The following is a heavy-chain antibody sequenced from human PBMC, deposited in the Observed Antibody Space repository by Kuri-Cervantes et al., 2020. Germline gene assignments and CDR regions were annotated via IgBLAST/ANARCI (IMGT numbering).Heavy chain of an antibody. J-gene: IGHJ4*02. CDR1: GYTFTSYG. D-gene: IGHD6-19*01. V-gene: IGHV1-18*01. CDR3: ARSRSGWYYFDY. Sequence: ASVKVSCKASGYTFTSYGISWVRQAPGQGLEWMGWISAYNGNINYAQKLQGRVTMTTDTSTSTAYMELRSLRSDDTAVYYCARSRSGWYYFDYWGQGTLVTVSS. CDR2: ISAYNGNI.